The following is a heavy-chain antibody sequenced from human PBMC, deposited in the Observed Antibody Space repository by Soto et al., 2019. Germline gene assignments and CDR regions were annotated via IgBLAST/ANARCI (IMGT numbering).Heavy chain of an antibody. CDR1: GDSITNNHW. CDR2: IYHTGIA. D-gene: IGHD3-16*01. Sequence: SETLSLTCTVYGDSITNNHWWSWVRQPPGKGPELIGEIYHTGIANYNPSLGGRVAFSVDKSKNQFSLSLTSVTAADTAVYYCVSKLGPYYYGLDVWGQGTTVTVSS. J-gene: IGHJ6*02. V-gene: IGHV4-4*02. CDR3: VSKLGPYYYGLDV.